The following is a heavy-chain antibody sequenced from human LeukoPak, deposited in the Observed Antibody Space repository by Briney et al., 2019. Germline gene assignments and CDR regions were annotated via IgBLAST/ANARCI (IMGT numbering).Heavy chain of an antibody. CDR1: GFTVSSNY. J-gene: IGHJ4*02. V-gene: IGHV3-53*01. CDR3: ARGYSSSLFDY. D-gene: IGHD6-13*01. CDR2: IYSGGST. Sequence: GGSLRLSCAASGFTVSSNYMSWVRQAPGKGLEWVSVIYSGGSTYYADSVKGRFTISRDNSKNTLYLQMNSLRAEGTAVYYCARGYSSSLFDYWGQGTLVTVSS.